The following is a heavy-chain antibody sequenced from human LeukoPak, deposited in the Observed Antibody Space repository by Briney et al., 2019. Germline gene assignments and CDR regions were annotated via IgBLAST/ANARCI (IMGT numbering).Heavy chain of an antibody. D-gene: IGHD2-2*01. Sequence: PGGSLRLSRAASGFTFSSYSMNWVRQAPGKGLEWVSSISSSSSYIYYADSVKGRFTISRDNAKNSLYLQMNSLRAEDTAVYYCARDCSSTSCYWDYWGQGTLVTVSS. CDR1: GFTFSSYS. CDR3: ARDCSSTSCYWDY. J-gene: IGHJ4*02. V-gene: IGHV3-21*01. CDR2: ISSSSSYI.